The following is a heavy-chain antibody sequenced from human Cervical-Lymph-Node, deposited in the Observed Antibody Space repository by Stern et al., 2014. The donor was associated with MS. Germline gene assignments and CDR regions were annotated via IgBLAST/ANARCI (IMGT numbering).Heavy chain of an antibody. CDR2: ISSSGSTR. D-gene: IGHD6-19*01. CDR1: GLTFSDYY. V-gene: IGHV3-11*01. CDR3: ARDSPSWGWCFDY. Sequence: VQLGESGGGLVKPGGSLRLSCAAPGLTFSDYYMSWIRQAPGKGLEWVSYISSSGSTRYYADSVKGRFTISRDNAKNSLYLQMNSLRAEDTAVYFCARDSPSWGWCFDYWGQGTLVTVSS. J-gene: IGHJ4*02.